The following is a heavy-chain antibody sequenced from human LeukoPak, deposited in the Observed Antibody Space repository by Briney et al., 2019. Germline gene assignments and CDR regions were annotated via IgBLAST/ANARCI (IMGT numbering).Heavy chain of an antibody. CDR2: IIPIFGTA. Sequence: SVKVSCKASGGTFSSYAISWVRQAPGQGLEWMGGIIPIFGTANYAQKFQGRVTITADESTSTAYMELSSLRSEDTAVYYCARDQGYDFWSGYRWFDPWGRGTQVTVSS. CDR1: GGTFSSYA. CDR3: ARDQGYDFWSGYRWFDP. V-gene: IGHV1-69*01. D-gene: IGHD3-3*01. J-gene: IGHJ5*02.